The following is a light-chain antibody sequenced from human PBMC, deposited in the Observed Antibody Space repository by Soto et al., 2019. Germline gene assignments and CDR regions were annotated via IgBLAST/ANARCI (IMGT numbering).Light chain of an antibody. CDR2: VTS. J-gene: IGKJ3*01. Sequence: IPLTQSPSSLSASVGDRVTITCRASQGIGSYLAWYQQKPGKAPELLIYVTSTLQSGVPSRFSGSGSGTDFTLTISSLQPEDFATYYWQQLYSYPFTFGPGTKVDIK. CDR1: QGIGSY. CDR3: QQLYSYPFT. V-gene: IGKV1-9*01.